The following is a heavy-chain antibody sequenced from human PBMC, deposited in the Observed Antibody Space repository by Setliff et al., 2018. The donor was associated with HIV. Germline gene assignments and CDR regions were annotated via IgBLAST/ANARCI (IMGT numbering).Heavy chain of an antibody. CDR2: VDPEDGER. V-gene: IGHV1-69-2*01. Sequence: ASVKVSCKASGYTFTDYYIHWVQQAPGKGLEWLGRVDPEDGERIYAEKFRGRVTITADTSTDTAHMELSSLRSEDTAVYYCATDPTYSSGSPDIWGQGTMVTVS. D-gene: IGHD6-19*01. J-gene: IGHJ3*02. CDR1: GYTFTDYY. CDR3: ATDPTYSSGSPDI.